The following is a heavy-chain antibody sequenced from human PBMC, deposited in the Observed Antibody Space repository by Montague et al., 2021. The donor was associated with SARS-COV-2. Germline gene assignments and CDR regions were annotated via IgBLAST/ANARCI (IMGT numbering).Heavy chain of an antibody. CDR1: GFTFSSYW. J-gene: IGHJ3*02. CDR2: INSDGSST. Sequence: SLRLSCAASGFTFSSYWMHWVRQAPGKGLVWVSRINSDGSSTSXXXSXXXRFXISRDNAKNTLYLQLNSLRAEDTAVYYCARRGRKLLPVATTIGGFDIWGQGTMDTVSS. CDR3: ARRGRKLLPVATTIGGFDI. V-gene: IGHV3-74*01. D-gene: IGHD5-12*01.